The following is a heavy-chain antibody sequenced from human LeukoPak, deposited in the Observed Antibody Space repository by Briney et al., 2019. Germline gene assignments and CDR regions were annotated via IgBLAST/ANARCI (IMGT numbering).Heavy chain of an antibody. Sequence: GWSLRLSCAASGFTFSSYWMSWVRQAPGKGLEWVANIKQDGSNKYYADSVKGRFTISRDNSKNTLYLQMNSLRAEDTALYYCARVLGYSYGYYYMDVWGKGTTVTVSS. D-gene: IGHD5-18*01. CDR2: IKQDGSNK. CDR1: GFTFSSYW. V-gene: IGHV3-7*03. J-gene: IGHJ6*03. CDR3: ARVLGYSYGYYYMDV.